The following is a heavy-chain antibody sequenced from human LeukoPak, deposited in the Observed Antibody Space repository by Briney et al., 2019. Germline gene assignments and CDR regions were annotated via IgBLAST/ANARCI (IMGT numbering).Heavy chain of an antibody. Sequence: GGSLRLFCGASGFTFRNYWMSWVRRAPGKGREWVASIKPDGSETFHLDSVRGRFTISRDNARNSLFLQMNTLRAEDTALYYCARGTTTSTIDWYDPWGQGTRVIVSS. J-gene: IGHJ5*02. CDR3: ARGTTTSTIDWYDP. D-gene: IGHD4-17*01. V-gene: IGHV3-7*01. CDR1: GFTFRNYW. CDR2: IKPDGSET.